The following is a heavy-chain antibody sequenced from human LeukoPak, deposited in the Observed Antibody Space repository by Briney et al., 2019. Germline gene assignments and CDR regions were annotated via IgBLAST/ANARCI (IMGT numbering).Heavy chain of an antibody. CDR1: GFTFSSYG. V-gene: IGHV3-23*01. J-gene: IGHJ4*02. CDR2: ISGSGGST. Sequence: GGSLRLSCAASGFTFSSYGMHWVRQAPGKGLEWVSAISGSGGSTYYADSVKGRFTISRDNSKNTLYLQMNSLRAEDTAVYYCAKALETWSSFDYWGQGTLVTVSS. D-gene: IGHD1-1*01. CDR3: AKALETWSSFDY.